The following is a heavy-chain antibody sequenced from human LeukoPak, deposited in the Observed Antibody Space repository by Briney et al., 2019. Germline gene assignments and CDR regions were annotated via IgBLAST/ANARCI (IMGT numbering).Heavy chain of an antibody. Sequence: GGSLRLSCAASGFTVSSNYMSWVRQAPGKGLEWVSVIYSGGSTYYADSVKGRFTISRDNSKNTLYLQMNSLRAEDTAVYYCARTPDYGDTNVGDYFDYWGQGTLVTVSS. V-gene: IGHV3-66*01. D-gene: IGHD4-17*01. J-gene: IGHJ4*02. CDR3: ARTPDYGDTNVGDYFDY. CDR1: GFTVSSNY. CDR2: IYSGGST.